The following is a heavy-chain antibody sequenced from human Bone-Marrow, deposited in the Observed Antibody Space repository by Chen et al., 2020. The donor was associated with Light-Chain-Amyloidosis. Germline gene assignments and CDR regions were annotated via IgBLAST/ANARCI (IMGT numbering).Heavy chain of an antibody. J-gene: IGHJ4*02. Sequence: EVQLVESGGDLVQPGGSLRLSCVASGFTFSDHWMHWVRQAPGEALVWVSYINSDGRSTTYADSVKGRFTISRDNAKNTLYLQMSSLRADDTAVYYCARDGASTTDLDYWGQGSLVTVSS. V-gene: IGHV3-74*01. CDR2: INSDGRST. CDR1: GFTFSDHW. CDR3: ARDGASTTDLDY. D-gene: IGHD1-1*01.